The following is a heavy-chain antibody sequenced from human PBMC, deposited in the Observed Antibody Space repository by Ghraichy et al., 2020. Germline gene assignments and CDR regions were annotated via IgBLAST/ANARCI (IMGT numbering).Heavy chain of an antibody. CDR2: INHSGST. J-gene: IGHJ6*02. V-gene: IGHV4-34*01. D-gene: IGHD3-10*01. CDR3: ARFSLRGRRDFGMDV. Sequence: GSLRLSCAVYGGSFSGYFWNWIRQPPGMGLEWIGEINHSGSTRYNSSLKSRVTISVDTSKNQFSLRLSSVTAADTGVYYCARFSLRGRRDFGMDVWGQGTAVTVSS. CDR1: GGSFSGYF.